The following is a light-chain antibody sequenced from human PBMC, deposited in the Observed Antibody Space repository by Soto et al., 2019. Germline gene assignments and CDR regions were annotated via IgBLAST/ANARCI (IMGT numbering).Light chain of an antibody. J-gene: IGKJ3*01. CDR3: QHYGSSPLT. V-gene: IGKV3-20*01. Sequence: EIVLTQSPGTLSLSPGERATLSCRASQSVSSSYLAWYQQKPGQAPRLLIYGASSRATGIPDRFSGSGSGTDFTLTISRLEPEDFAVDYCQHYGSSPLTFGPGTKVYIK. CDR1: QSVSSSY. CDR2: GAS.